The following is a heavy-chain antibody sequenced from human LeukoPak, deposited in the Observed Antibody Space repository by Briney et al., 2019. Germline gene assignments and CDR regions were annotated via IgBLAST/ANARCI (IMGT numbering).Heavy chain of an antibody. CDR2: VRANGDST. J-gene: IGHJ6*03. V-gene: IGHV3-23*01. CDR1: GFTFSSYA. Sequence: GGSLRLSCAASGFTFSSYAMSWVRQAPGKGLEWVSGVRANGDSTSHADSVKGRFTVSRDNSKNTLYLQMNTLRVEDTAVYYCATRRSGSYNLAYNFYYMDVWGNGTTVTVSS. D-gene: IGHD1-26*01. CDR3: ATRRSGSYNLAYNFYYMDV.